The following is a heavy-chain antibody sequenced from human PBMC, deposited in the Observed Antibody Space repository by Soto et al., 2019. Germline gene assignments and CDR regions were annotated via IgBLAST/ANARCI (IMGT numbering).Heavy chain of an antibody. V-gene: IGHV4-39*01. J-gene: IGHJ4*02. CDR2: IYYSGST. CDR3: AGFVVPASRNSDFDY. CDR1: VISVSTSDYY. D-gene: IGHD2-15*01. Sequence: SETLSLTCTFSVISVSTSDYYWGWVRQPPGKGLDWIGNIYYSGSTFYNPSLRSRVTLSVDTSKNQFSLRLNSVTAADTAVYFCAGFVVPASRNSDFDYWGQGTLVTVSS.